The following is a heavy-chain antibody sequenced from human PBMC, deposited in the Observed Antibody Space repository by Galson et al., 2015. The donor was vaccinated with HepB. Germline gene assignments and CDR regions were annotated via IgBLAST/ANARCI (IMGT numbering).Heavy chain of an antibody. V-gene: IGHV3-9*01. Sequence: SLRLSCAASGFTFDDYAMHWVRQAPGKGLEWVSGISWNSGSICYADSVKGRFSISRDNAKNSLYLQMNSLRVEDTALYYCAKARISSGLPDAFDIWGQGTMVTVSS. D-gene: IGHD6-19*01. CDR2: ISWNSGSI. J-gene: IGHJ3*02. CDR1: GFTFDDYA. CDR3: AKARISSGLPDAFDI.